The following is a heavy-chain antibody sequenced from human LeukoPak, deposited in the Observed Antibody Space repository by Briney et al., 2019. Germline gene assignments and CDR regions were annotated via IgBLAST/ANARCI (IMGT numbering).Heavy chain of an antibody. J-gene: IGHJ4*02. D-gene: IGHD3-22*01. Sequence: ASVKVSCKASGYTFTGYYMHWVRQAPGQGLEWMGWINPNSGGTNYAQKFQGRVTMTRDTSISTAYMELSRLRSDDTAVYYCARDDVVYYYDSSGYYYTHWGQGTLVTVSS. V-gene: IGHV1-2*02. CDR2: INPNSGGT. CDR1: GYTFTGYY. CDR3: ARDDVVYYYDSSGYYYTH.